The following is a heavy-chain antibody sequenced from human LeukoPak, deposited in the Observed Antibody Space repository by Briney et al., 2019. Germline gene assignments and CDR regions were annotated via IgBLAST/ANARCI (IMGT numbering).Heavy chain of an antibody. CDR2: IYSGGTT. CDR1: GFTVTSNY. CDR3: ASKLTSGY. Sequence: GGSLRLSCVVSGFTVTSNYMSWVRQAPGKGLEWVSVIYSGGTTNYADSVKGRFTVYRDDSKNTLYLQMNSLRAEDTAVYYCASKLTSGYWGQGTLVTVSS. D-gene: IGHD4-17*01. J-gene: IGHJ4*02. V-gene: IGHV3-66*01.